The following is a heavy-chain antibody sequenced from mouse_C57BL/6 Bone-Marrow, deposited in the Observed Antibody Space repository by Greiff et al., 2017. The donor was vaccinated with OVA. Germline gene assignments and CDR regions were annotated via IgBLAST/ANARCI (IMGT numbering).Heavy chain of an antibody. CDR3: ATYSNYWYYFDY. V-gene: IGHV1-63*01. CDR2: IYPGGGYT. Sequence: VKLMESGAELVRPGTSVKMSCKASGYTFTNYWIGWAKQRPGHGLEWIGDIYPGGGYTNYNEKFKGKATLTADKSSSTAYMQFSSLTSEDSAIYYCATYSNYWYYFDYWGQGTTLTVSS. J-gene: IGHJ2*01. D-gene: IGHD2-5*01. CDR1: GYTFTNYW.